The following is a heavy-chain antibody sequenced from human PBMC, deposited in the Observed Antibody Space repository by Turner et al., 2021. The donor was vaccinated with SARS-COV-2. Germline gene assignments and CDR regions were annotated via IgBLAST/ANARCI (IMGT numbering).Heavy chain of an antibody. V-gene: IGHV3-7*04. J-gene: IGHJ4*02. Sequence: GFIFSDYWMDWVRQAPGKGLEWVAGIKQDGNEKYSVDSVKGRFTISRDNAKNSLYLQMNSLRAEDTAVYYCARNRGYSSFDYWGQGTRVTVSS. D-gene: IGHD5-18*01. CDR2: IKQDGNEK. CDR1: GFIFSDYW. CDR3: ARNRGYSSFDY.